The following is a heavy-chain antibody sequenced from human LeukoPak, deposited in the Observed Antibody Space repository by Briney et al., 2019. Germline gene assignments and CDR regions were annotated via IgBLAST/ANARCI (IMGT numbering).Heavy chain of an antibody. Sequence: ASVKVSCKASGGTFSSYAISWVRQAPGQGLEWMGGIIPIFGTANYAQKFQGRVTITTDESTSTAYMELSSLRSEDTAVYYCARDSPRGSGSYSWFDPWGQGTLVTVSS. J-gene: IGHJ5*02. V-gene: IGHV1-69*05. CDR1: GGTFSSYA. D-gene: IGHD1-26*01. CDR2: IIPIFGTA. CDR3: ARDSPRGSGSYSWFDP.